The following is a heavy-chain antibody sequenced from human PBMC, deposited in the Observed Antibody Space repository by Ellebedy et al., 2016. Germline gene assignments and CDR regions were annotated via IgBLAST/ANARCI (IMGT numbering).Heavy chain of an antibody. CDR1: GYTFTSYA. J-gene: IGHJ4*02. CDR3: ARLRGWGKGFDD. D-gene: IGHD6-19*01. CDR2: INAGNGNT. Sequence: ASVKVSXXASGYTFTSYAKHWVRQAPGQRLEWMGWINAGNGNTKYSQNFQGRVTITGDTSASTAYMELSSLRSEDTAVYYCARLRGWGKGFDDWGQGTLVTVSS. V-gene: IGHV1-3*01.